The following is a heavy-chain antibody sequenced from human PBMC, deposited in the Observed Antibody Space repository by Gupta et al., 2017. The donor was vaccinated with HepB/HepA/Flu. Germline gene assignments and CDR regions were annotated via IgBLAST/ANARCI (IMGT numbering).Heavy chain of an antibody. CDR3: ARDTAMVYYYCYGMDV. CDR2: IWYDGSNK. CDR1: GFTFSSYG. Sequence: QVQLVESGGGVVQPGRSLRLSCAASGFTFSSYGMHWVRQAPGKGLEWVAVIWYDGSNKYYADSVKGRFTISRDNSKNTLYLQMNSLRAEDTAVYYCARDTAMVYYYCYGMDVWGQGTTVTVSS. V-gene: IGHV3-33*01. J-gene: IGHJ6*02. D-gene: IGHD5-18*01.